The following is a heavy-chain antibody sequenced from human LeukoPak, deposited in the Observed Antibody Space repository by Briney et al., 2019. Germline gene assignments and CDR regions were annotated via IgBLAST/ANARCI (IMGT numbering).Heavy chain of an antibody. Sequence: PGRSLRLSCAASGFTFSSYGMHWVRQAPGKGLEWVAVIWYDGSNKYYADSVKGRFTISRDNSKNTLYLQMNSLRAEDTAVYYRARDYYYDSSGYYRPWGQGTLVTVSS. J-gene: IGHJ5*02. CDR2: IWYDGSNK. CDR1: GFTFSSYG. CDR3: ARDYYYDSSGYYRP. D-gene: IGHD3-22*01. V-gene: IGHV3-33*01.